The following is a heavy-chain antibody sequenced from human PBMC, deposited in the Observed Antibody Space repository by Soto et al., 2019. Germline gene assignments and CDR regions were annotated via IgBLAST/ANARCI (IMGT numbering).Heavy chain of an antibody. V-gene: IGHV4-31*03. Sequence: QVQLQESGPGLVKPSQTLSLTCTVSGGSISSGGYYWSWIRQHPGKGLEWLGYIYYIGSTYYNPSLKSRVTISVDTSKNQFSLKLSSVTAADTAVYYCARDLRFRGFYGMDVWGQGTTVTVSS. J-gene: IGHJ6*02. CDR3: ARDLRFRGFYGMDV. D-gene: IGHD3-10*01. CDR1: GGSISSGGYY. CDR2: IYYIGST.